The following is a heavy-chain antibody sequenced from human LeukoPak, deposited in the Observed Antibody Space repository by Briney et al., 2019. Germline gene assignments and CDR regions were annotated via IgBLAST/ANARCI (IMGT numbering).Heavy chain of an antibody. CDR2: IYYSGST. CDR1: GGSISSYY. Sequence: SETLSLTCTVSGGSISSYYWSWIRQPPGKGLEWIGYIYYSGSTNYNPSLKSRVTISVDTSKNQFSLKLSSVTAADTAVYYCARHSAGYYYDFWSGYPVDAFDIWGQGTMVTVSS. V-gene: IGHV4-59*08. J-gene: IGHJ3*02. D-gene: IGHD3-3*01. CDR3: ARHSAGYYYDFWSGYPVDAFDI.